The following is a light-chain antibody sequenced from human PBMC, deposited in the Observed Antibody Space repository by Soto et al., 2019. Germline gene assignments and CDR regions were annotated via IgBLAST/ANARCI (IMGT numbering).Light chain of an antibody. CDR1: QSISSS. V-gene: IGKV3-15*01. CDR2: DAS. Sequence: EIELTQSPSILSVSLGERATLSCRASQSISSSLAWYQQKPGEAPNLLISDASTRATGIPARFSGSGSGTEFTLTISSMQPEDVVLSYCYQYNSWPPGTFGQGTKVDIK. CDR3: YQYNSWPPGT. J-gene: IGKJ2*01.